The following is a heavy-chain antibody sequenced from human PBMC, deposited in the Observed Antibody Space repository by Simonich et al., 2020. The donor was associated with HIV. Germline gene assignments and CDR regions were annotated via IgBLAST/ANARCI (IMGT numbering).Heavy chain of an antibody. V-gene: IGHV3-48*03. Sequence: EVQLVESGGGLVQPGGSLRLSCAVSGFIFSSYKMNWVRQAQGKGLEWVLYISSSSSNIYYADSEKGRFTISRDNAKNSLYLQMNRLRAEDTAMYYCVRRFDYGGDYWGQGTLVTVSS. J-gene: IGHJ4*02. CDR3: VRRFDYGGDY. CDR2: ISSSSSNI. D-gene: IGHD4-17*01. CDR1: GFIFSSYK.